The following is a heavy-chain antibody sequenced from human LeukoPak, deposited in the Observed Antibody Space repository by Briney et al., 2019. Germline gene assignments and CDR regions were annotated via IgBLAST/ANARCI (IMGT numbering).Heavy chain of an antibody. CDR1: GFTFSSYS. CDR3: ARDGREDYDSSGYYYYLDY. D-gene: IGHD3-22*01. Sequence: GGSLRLSCAASGFTFSSYSMNWVRQAPGKGLERVSSISSSSSYIYYADSVKGRFTISRDRATKSRYLQMNSLRAEDTAVYYCARDGREDYDSSGYYYYLDYWGQGTLVTVSS. J-gene: IGHJ4*02. V-gene: IGHV3-21*01. CDR2: ISSSSSYI.